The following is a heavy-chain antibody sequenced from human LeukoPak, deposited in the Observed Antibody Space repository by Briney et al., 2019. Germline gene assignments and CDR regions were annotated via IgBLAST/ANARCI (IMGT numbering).Heavy chain of an antibody. CDR2: IIPILDIA. CDR1: GGTFTTYA. D-gene: IGHD5-18*01. V-gene: IGHV1-69*04. Sequence: SVKVSCKASGGTFTTYAIIWVRQAPGQGLEWMGRIIPILDIANYAQKFQGRVTITADKSTSTAYMELSSLRSEDTAVYYCASYDTATAFFDYWGQGTLVTVSS. J-gene: IGHJ4*02. CDR3: ASYDTATAFFDY.